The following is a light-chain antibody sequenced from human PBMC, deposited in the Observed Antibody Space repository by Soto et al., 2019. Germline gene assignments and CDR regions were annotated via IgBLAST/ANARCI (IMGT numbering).Light chain of an antibody. V-gene: IGKV1-39*01. CDR2: DVS. J-gene: IGKJ1*01. Sequence: DIDGSESASSLSASVGDRVAITCRASQTISKYLAWYQQKPGKAPDLLIYDVSTLQSGVPSRFSGSGSGTDFTLTISSLQPEDFATYYCKQSFSPPQTFGKGTKVDIK. CDR3: KQSFSPPQT. CDR1: QTISKY.